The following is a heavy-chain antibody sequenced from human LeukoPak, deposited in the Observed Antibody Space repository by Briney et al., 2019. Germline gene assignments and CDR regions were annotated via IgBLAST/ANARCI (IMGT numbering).Heavy chain of an antibody. J-gene: IGHJ6*03. CDR2: IIPIFGTA. Sequence: ASVKVSCKASGGTFSSYAISWVRQAPGQGLEWMGGIIPIFGTANYAQKFQGRVTITADKSTSTAYMELSSLRSEDTAVYYCARGAVAGRFSLRPTGAYYMDVWGKGTTVTVSS. V-gene: IGHV1-69*06. CDR1: GGTFSSYA. CDR3: ARGAVAGRFSLRPTGAYYMDV. D-gene: IGHD6-13*01.